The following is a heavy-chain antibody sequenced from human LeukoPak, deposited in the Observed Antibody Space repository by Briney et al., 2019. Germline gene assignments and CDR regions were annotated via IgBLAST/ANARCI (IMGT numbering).Heavy chain of an antibody. CDR1: GVTFSTYG. J-gene: IGHJ4*02. D-gene: IGHD6-13*01. CDR3: AKDYSSSSDYFDF. Sequence: GGSLRLSCAVSGVTFSTYGMHWVRQALGKGLEWVAFISYDGSNKYYADSVKGRFTISRDNSKNTLYLEMNSLRPKDTALYCCAKDYSSSSDYFDFWGQGTLVTVSS. CDR2: ISYDGSNK. V-gene: IGHV3-30*18.